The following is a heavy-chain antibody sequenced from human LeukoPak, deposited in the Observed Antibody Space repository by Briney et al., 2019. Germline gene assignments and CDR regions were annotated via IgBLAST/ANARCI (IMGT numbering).Heavy chain of an antibody. J-gene: IGHJ6*03. CDR2: ISSSSSYI. D-gene: IGHD5-18*01. Sequence: PGGSLRLSCAASGFTFSSYSMNWVRQAPGKGLEWVSSISSSSSYIYYADSVKGRFTISRDNSENTLYLQMNSLRAEDTAVYYCAKGGYSNGRYYYYYMDVWGEGTTVTVSS. CDR3: AKGGYSNGRYYYYYMDV. V-gene: IGHV3-21*04. CDR1: GFTFSSYS.